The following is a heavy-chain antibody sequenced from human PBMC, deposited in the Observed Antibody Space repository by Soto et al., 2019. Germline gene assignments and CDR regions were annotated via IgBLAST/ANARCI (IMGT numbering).Heavy chain of an antibody. V-gene: IGHV3-21*01. J-gene: IGHJ4*02. D-gene: IGHD1-26*01. CDR2: ISTSSSYI. CDR3: AGVRRVGTTPDY. CDR1: GFTFSSYS. Sequence: PGGSLRLSCAASGFTFSSYSMNWVRQAPGKGLEWVSSISTSSSYIYYADSVKGRFTISRDNAKNSLYLQMNSLRVDDTAVYYCAGVRRVGTTPDYWGLGTLVPVSP.